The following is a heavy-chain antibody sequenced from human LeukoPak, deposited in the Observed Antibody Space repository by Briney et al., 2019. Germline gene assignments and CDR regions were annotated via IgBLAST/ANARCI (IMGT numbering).Heavy chain of an antibody. D-gene: IGHD1-26*01. V-gene: IGHV1-69*01. CDR1: GGTFSSYA. CDR3: ATLKVGSTDFDY. Sequence: SVTVSFKSSGGTFSSYAISWVRQAPGQGLEWMGGIIPIFGKANYAQKFHGRVTIAADESTSTAYMELSSLRAEDAAVYYCATLKVGSTDFDYWGQGTLVTVSS. CDR2: IIPIFGKA. J-gene: IGHJ4*02.